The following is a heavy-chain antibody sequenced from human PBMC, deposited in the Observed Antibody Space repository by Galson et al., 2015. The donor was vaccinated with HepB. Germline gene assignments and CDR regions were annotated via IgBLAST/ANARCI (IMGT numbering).Heavy chain of an antibody. CDR3: ARQRGYTTSSKGAIDY. CDR2: IYPDNSDT. Sequence: QSGAEVKKPGESLKISCKGSGYSFTSHWVAWVRQMPGGGLEWMGIIYPDNSDTRYSPSFQGQVTISADKSISTAYLQWSSLKASDTAVYYCARQRGYTTSSKGAIDYWGQGTLVTVSS. D-gene: IGHD1-1*01. V-gene: IGHV5-51*01. CDR1: GYSFTSHW. J-gene: IGHJ4*02.